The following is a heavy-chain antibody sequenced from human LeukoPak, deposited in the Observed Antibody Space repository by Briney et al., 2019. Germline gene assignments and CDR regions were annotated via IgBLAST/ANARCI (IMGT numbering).Heavy chain of an antibody. J-gene: IGHJ4*02. CDR3: VRGTGY. CDR2: ISSNGDNT. Sequence: GGSLRLSCSVSGFTFSTYVMHWVRQAPGKGLEYVSAISSNGDNTYYADSVKGRLTISRDNSKNTLYLQISSLRADDTAVYYCVRGTGYWGQGTLVTVSS. V-gene: IGHV3-64D*06. CDR1: GFTFSTYV.